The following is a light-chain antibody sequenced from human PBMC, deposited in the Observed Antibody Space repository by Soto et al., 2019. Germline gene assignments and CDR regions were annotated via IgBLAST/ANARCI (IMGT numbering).Light chain of an antibody. CDR1: SSDVGGYDY. Sequence: QSVLTQPASVSGSPGQSITISCTGTSSDVGGYDYVSWYQQHPGKAPKLMIYDVSYRPSGVSNRSSGSKSDNTASLTISGLQAEDEADYYCSSYSGSNTLVVFGGGTKLTVL. J-gene: IGLJ3*02. CDR2: DVS. CDR3: SSYSGSNTLVV. V-gene: IGLV2-14*01.